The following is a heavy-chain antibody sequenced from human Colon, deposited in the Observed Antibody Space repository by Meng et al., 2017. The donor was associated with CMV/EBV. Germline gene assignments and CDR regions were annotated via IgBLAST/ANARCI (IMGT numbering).Heavy chain of an antibody. Sequence: ASVKVSCKASGYRFRDYSITWVRQAPGQGLEWVGWITAHNGKTEYEKKFQDRVTMTIDTSTSIAYMELRSLRSDDTAVYFCARVCNWHNFFFYAMDVWGQGTTVTVSS. CDR1: GYRFRDYS. V-gene: IGHV1-18*01. CDR3: ARVCNWHNFFFYAMDV. J-gene: IGHJ6*02. CDR2: ITAHNGKT. D-gene: IGHD2/OR15-2a*01.